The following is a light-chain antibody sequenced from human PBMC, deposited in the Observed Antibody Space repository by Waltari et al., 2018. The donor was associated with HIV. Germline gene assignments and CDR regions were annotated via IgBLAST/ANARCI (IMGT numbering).Light chain of an antibody. CDR2: RNN. CDR3: ATWDDSLNGV. CDR1: TSNIANND. Sequence: HSVLTQPPSASGTPGQTVIISCSGNTSNIANNDVTWYQHFPGSAPKHLIYRNNYRPSWVPDRFAGSRSGTSASLTISGLQIEDEAQYYCATWDDSLNGVFGAGTRLTVL. V-gene: IGLV1-44*01. J-gene: IGLJ3*02.